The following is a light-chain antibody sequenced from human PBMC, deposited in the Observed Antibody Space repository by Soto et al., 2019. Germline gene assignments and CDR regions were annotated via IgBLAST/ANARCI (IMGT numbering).Light chain of an antibody. V-gene: IGKV3-15*01. CDR1: QSVSSN. J-gene: IGKJ1*01. CDR2: GAS. Sequence: EIVMTQSPATLSVSPGERATLSCRASQSVSSNLAWYQQKPGQAPRLLIYGASTRATGIPARFSGSGSGTEFTLTIRSLQSEDFAVYYWQQYNSWPWTFGQGTKVEIK. CDR3: QQYNSWPWT.